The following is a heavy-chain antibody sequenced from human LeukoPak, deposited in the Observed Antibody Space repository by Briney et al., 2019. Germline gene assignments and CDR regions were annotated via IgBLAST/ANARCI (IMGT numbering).Heavy chain of an antibody. CDR3: ASMYYYYCSGYPAAYNWFDP. CDR2: INHSGST. J-gene: IGHJ5*02. V-gene: IGHV4-34*01. CDR1: GGSFSGYY. D-gene: IGHD3-22*01. Sequence: PSETLSLTCAVYGGSFSGYYLSWIRQPPGKGLEWIGEINHSGSTNYNPSLKSRVTISVDTSKNQFSLKLSSVTAADTAVYYCASMYYYYCSGYPAAYNWFDPWGQGTLVTVSS.